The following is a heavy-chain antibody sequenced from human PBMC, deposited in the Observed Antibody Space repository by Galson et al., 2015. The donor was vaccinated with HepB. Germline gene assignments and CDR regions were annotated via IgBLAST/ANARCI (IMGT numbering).Heavy chain of an antibody. CDR3: ARVSLSEDYFDY. V-gene: IGHV1-18*04. CDR1: GYTFTSYG. Sequence: SCKASGYTFTSYGISWVRQAPGQGLEWMGWISAYNGNTNYAQKLQGRVTMTTDTSTSTAYMELRSLRSDDTAVYYCARVSLSEDYFDYWGQGTLVTVSS. J-gene: IGHJ4*02. D-gene: IGHD3-3*01. CDR2: ISAYNGNT.